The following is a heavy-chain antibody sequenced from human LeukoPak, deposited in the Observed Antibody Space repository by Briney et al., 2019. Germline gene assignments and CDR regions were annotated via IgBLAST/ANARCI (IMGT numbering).Heavy chain of an antibody. CDR2: INHSGST. Sequence: SETLSLTCAVYGGSFSGYYWSRIRQPPGKGLEWIGEINHSGSTNYNPSLKSRVTISVDTSKNQFSLKLSSVTAADTAVYYCASFSSGDAFDIWGQGTMVTVSS. V-gene: IGHV4-34*01. J-gene: IGHJ3*02. CDR1: GGSFSGYY. CDR3: ASFSSGDAFDI. D-gene: IGHD6-19*01.